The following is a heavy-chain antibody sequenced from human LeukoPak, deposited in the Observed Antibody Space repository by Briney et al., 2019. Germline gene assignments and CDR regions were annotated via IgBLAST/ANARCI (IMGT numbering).Heavy chain of an antibody. J-gene: IGHJ5*02. CDR3: ARVGYYDFWSGYYNHNWFDP. CDR1: RYTFTGYY. D-gene: IGHD3-3*01. V-gene: IGHV1-2*02. Sequence: ASVKVSCKASRYTFTGYYMHWVRQAPGQGLEWMGWINPNSGGTNYAQKFQGRVTMTRDTSISTAYMELSRLRSDDTAVYYCARVGYYDFWSGYYNHNWFDPWGQGTLVTVSS. CDR2: INPNSGGT.